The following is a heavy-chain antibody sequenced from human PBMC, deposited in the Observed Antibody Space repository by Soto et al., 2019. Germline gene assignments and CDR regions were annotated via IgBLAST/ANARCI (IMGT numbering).Heavy chain of an antibody. D-gene: IGHD1-20*01. V-gene: IGHV3-30-3*01. CDR3: ASFGITGTSYYFDY. CDR1: GFTFSSYA. Sequence: GGSLRLSCAASGFTFSSYAMHWVRQAPGKGLEWVAVISYGGSNKYYADSVKGRFTISRDNSKNTLYLQMNSLRAEDTAVYYCASFGITGTSYYFDYWGQGTLVTVSS. CDR2: ISYGGSNK. J-gene: IGHJ4*02.